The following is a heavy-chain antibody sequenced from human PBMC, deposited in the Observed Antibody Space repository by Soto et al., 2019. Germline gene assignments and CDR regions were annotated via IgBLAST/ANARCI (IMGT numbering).Heavy chain of an antibody. CDR1: GGTFSSYA. J-gene: IGHJ4*02. V-gene: IGHV1-69*01. CDR2: IIPIFGTA. CDR3: AREILPYSSSWYGTPQD. D-gene: IGHD6-13*01. Sequence: QVQLVQSGAEVKKPGSSVKVSCKASGGTFSSYAISWVRQAPGQGLEWMGGIIPIFGTANYAQKFQGRVTITADESTSTAYMELSSLRSEDTAVYYCAREILPYSSSWYGTPQDWGQGTLVTVSS.